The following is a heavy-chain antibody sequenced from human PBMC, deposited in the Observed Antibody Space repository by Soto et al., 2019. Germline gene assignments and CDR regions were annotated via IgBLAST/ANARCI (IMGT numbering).Heavy chain of an antibody. CDR3: ARDSAVAGTHYYYYYGMDV. Sequence: ASVKVSCKASGYTFTGYYMHWVRQAPGQGLEWMGWINPNSGGTNYAQKFQGWVTMTRDTSISTAYMELSRLRSDDTAVYYCARDSAVAGTHYYYYYGMDVWGQGTTVTVSS. V-gene: IGHV1-2*04. CDR1: GYTFTGYY. CDR2: INPNSGGT. J-gene: IGHJ6*02. D-gene: IGHD6-19*01.